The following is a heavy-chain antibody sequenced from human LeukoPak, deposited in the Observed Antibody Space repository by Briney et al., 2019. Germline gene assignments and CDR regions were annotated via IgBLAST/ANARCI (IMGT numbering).Heavy chain of an antibody. CDR3: ARQRSKYYYENY. V-gene: IGHV4-39*01. D-gene: IGHD3-22*01. J-gene: IGHJ4*02. CDR1: GGSISNSSYY. CDR2: IYYSGST. Sequence: SETLSLTCSVSGGSISNSSYYWGWIRQPPGKGLEWIGTIYYSGSTYHNPSLKSRVIISVDTSKNQFSLKLSSVTAADTAVYYCARQRSKYYYENYWGQGTLVTVSS.